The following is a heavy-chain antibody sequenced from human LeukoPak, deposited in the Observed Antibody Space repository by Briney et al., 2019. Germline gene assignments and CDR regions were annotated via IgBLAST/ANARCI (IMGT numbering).Heavy chain of an antibody. CDR3: ARSGYAFGADAFDI. CDR2: VYYSGST. D-gene: IGHD3-16*01. Sequence: PSETLSLTCTVSGDSISSYYWAWIRQPPGKGLEWIGYVYYSGSTQYNPSLQSRVTISVGTSKKQFSLRLSPVTAADTAVYFCARSGYAFGADAFDIWGQGTTVAVS. J-gene: IGHJ3*02. V-gene: IGHV4-59*08. CDR1: GDSISSYY.